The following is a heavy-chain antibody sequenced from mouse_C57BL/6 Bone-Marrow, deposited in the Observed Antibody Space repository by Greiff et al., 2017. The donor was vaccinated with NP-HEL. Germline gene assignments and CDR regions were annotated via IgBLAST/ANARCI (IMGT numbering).Heavy chain of an antibody. CDR1: GYSITSGYD. CDR3: AREAYGSRDWYFDV. CDR2: ISYSGST. J-gene: IGHJ1*03. Sequence: EVQLVESGPGMVKPSQSLSLTCTVTGYSITSGYDWHWIRHFPGNKLEWMGYISYSGSTNYNPSLKSRISITHDTAKNHFFLKLNAVTTEDTATYYGAREAYGSRDWYFDVWGTGTTVTVSS. V-gene: IGHV3-1*01. D-gene: IGHD1-1*01.